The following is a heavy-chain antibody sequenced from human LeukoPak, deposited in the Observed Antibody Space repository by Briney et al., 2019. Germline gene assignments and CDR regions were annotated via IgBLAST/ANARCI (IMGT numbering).Heavy chain of an antibody. V-gene: IGHV3-23*01. CDR1: GFTFNNYA. CDR2: ISGSGGST. Sequence: PGGSLRLSCAASGFTFNNYAMSWVRQAPGKGLEWVSAISGSGGSTYYADSVKGRFTISRDNSKNTLYLQMNSLRAEDTAVYYCAKESDFWSGCPNWFDPWGQGTLVTVSS. D-gene: IGHD3-3*01. CDR3: AKESDFWSGCPNWFDP. J-gene: IGHJ5*02.